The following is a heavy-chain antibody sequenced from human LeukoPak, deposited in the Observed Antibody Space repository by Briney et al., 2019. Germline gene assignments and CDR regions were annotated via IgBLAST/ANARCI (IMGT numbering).Heavy chain of an antibody. CDR1: GFTFDDYA. CDR2: ISWNSGSI. J-gene: IGHJ4*02. Sequence: GGSLRLSCAASGFTFDDYAMHWVRQAPGKGLEWVSGISWNSGSIGYADSVKGRFTISRDNAKNSLYLQMNSLRAEDTALYYCAKLAGYNSGWGQGTLVTVSS. V-gene: IGHV3-9*01. CDR3: AKLAGYNSG. D-gene: IGHD5-24*01.